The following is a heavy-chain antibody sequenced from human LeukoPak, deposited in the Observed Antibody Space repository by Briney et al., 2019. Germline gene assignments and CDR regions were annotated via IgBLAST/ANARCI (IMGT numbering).Heavy chain of an antibody. Sequence: SETLSLTCTVSGYSISSGYYWGWIRQPPGKGLEWIGSGSTYYNPSLKSRVTISVDTSKNQFSLKLSSVTAADTAVYYCARAKGYYYGSGTPGWFDPWGQGTLVTVSS. CDR1: GYSISSGYY. CDR3: ARAKGYYYGSGTPGWFDP. D-gene: IGHD3-10*01. V-gene: IGHV4-38-2*02. CDR2: SGST. J-gene: IGHJ5*02.